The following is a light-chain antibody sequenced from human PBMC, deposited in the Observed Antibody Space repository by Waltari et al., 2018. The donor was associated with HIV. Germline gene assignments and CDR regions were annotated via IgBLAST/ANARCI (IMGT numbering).Light chain of an antibody. Sequence: QSVLTQPPSASGTPGQRVTISCSGSNSNIGRNTVSWFQQLPGTAPKVLIYGKNQRPSGVSDRVSGSKSGTSASLAISGLQSDDEADYFCASWDDSFNGPVFGGGTKLTVV. CDR2: GKN. V-gene: IGLV1-44*01. J-gene: IGLJ2*01. CDR1: NSNIGRNT. CDR3: ASWDDSFNGPV.